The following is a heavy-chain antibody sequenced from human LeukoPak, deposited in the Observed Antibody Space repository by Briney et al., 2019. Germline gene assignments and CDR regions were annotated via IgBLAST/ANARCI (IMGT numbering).Heavy chain of an antibody. CDR2: IYHSGST. D-gene: IGHD6-13*01. J-gene: IGHJ4*02. V-gene: IGHV4-38-2*01. CDR3: ARIGYSSSWYWGDYFAY. CDR1: GYSISSGYY. Sequence: SETLSLTCAVSGYSISSGYYWGWIRQPPGKGLEWIGSIYHSGSTYYNPSLKGRATISVATSKNQFSLKLSSVTAADTAVYYCARIGYSSSWYWGDYFAYWGQGTLVTVSS.